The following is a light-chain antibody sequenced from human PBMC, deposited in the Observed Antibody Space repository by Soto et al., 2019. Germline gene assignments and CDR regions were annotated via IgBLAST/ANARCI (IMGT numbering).Light chain of an antibody. V-gene: IGLV2-14*01. Sequence: QSALTQPASVSGPPGQSITISCTGTSSDVGGYKYVSWYQQHPGKAPKLMISEVNYRPSGVSNRFSGSKSGNTASLTISGLQAEDEADYYCSSYTSSSTYVVFGGGTKLTVL. J-gene: IGLJ2*01. CDR3: SSYTSSSTYVV. CDR1: SSDVGGYKY. CDR2: EVN.